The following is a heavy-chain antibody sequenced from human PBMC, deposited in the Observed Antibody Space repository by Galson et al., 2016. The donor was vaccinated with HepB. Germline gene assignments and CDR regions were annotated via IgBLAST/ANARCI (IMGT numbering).Heavy chain of an antibody. V-gene: IGHV5-51*01. Sequence: QSGAEVKKPGDSLKISCKGSGYIFSTYWIGWVRQMPGKGLEWMGIIYPEDADTRYSPSFQGQVTISVDKSISTAYLQWNSLKASDTAIYYCARREIVVFSGGFDYWGQGTLVTVSS. J-gene: IGHJ4*02. CDR1: GYIFSTYW. D-gene: IGHD3-22*01. CDR2: IYPEDADT. CDR3: ARREIVVFSGGFDY.